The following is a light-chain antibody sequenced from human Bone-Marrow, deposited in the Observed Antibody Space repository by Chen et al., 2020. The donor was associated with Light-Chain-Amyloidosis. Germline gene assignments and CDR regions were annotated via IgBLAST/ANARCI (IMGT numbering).Light chain of an antibody. CDR2: DAS. V-gene: IGKV1-33*01. J-gene: IGKJ2*01. CDR1: QDISNY. Sequence: DIQMTQSPSSLSASVGDRVTITCQASQDISNYLNWYQQKPGKAPKLLIYDASNLETGVPSRFSGNGSGTDFTFTISSLQPEDIATYYCQQYDTRPYTFVQVTKLESK. CDR3: QQYDTRPYT.